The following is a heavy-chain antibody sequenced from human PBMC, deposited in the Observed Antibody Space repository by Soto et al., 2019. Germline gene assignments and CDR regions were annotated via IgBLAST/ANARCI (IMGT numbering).Heavy chain of an antibody. CDR3: ARIGGLWAVFDY. D-gene: IGHD3-10*01. V-gene: IGHV4-31*03. Sequence: QVQLQESGPGLVKPSQTLSLTCTVSGGSISSGGYYWSWIRQHPGKGLEWIGYISYSGSTYYNPSRKSRVTISVDTSKNQFSLKLSSVTAADTAVYYCARIGGLWAVFDYWGQGTLVTVSS. J-gene: IGHJ4*02. CDR1: GGSISSGGYY. CDR2: ISYSGST.